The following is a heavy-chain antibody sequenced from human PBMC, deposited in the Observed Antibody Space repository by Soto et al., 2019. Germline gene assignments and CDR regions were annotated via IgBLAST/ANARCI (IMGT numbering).Heavy chain of an antibody. CDR2: IYPGDSDT. V-gene: IGHV5-51*01. J-gene: IGHJ6*02. D-gene: IGHD6-6*01. Sequence: GESLKISCQGSGYIFASYWLGWVGQIPWKDLEWMGIIYPGDSDTRYSPSFQGQVTISADKSLRTAYLQWTSLKASDTALYYCARTRSFTLGFYYDGMDVWGQGTTVTVSS. CDR3: ARTRSFTLGFYYDGMDV. CDR1: GYIFASYW.